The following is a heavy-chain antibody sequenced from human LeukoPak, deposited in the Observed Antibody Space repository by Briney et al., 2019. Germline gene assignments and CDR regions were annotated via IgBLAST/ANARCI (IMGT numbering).Heavy chain of an antibody. V-gene: IGHV3-20*04. CDR1: GFTFDDYG. CDR3: ASLASAGSSSLVDY. D-gene: IGHD6-6*01. J-gene: IGHJ4*02. CDR2: INWNGGST. Sequence: GRSLRLSCAASGFTFDDYGMSWVRHAPGKGLEWVSGINWNGGSTGYADSVKGRFTISRDNAKNSLYLQMNSLRAEDTALYYCASLASAGSSSLVDYWGQGTLVTVSS.